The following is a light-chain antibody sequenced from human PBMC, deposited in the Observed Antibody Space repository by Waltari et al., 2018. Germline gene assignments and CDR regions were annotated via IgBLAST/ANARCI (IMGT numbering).Light chain of an antibody. CDR1: SSDVGGYNY. Sequence: QSALTQPRSVSGSPGQSVTISCTGTSSDVGGYNYVSWYQQHPGKAPKLMIYDVSKRPSGVPDRFSGSKSGNTASLTSSVLQAEDEADYYCCSYAGSYTVVFGGGTKLTVL. V-gene: IGLV2-11*01. CDR3: CSYAGSYTVV. J-gene: IGLJ2*01. CDR2: DVS.